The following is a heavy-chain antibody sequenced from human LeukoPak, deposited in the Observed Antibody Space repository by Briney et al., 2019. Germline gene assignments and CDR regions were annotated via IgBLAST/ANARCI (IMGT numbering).Heavy chain of an antibody. Sequence: PGGSLRLSCAASGFTFSNYWMHWVRQAPGKGLEWVANIGQDGSEKYYVDSVKGRFTISRDNAKNALYLQMNSLRAEDTAMYYCSRRYFDHWGQGTLVTVSS. CDR3: SRRYFDH. J-gene: IGHJ4*02. CDR2: IGQDGSEK. V-gene: IGHV3-7*03. CDR1: GFTFSNYW.